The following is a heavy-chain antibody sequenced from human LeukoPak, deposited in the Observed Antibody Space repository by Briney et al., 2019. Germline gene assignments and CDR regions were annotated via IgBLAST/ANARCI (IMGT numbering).Heavy chain of an antibody. CDR3: AKGIMVRGVTYGMDV. D-gene: IGHD3-10*01. V-gene: IGHV3-23*01. CDR1: GFTFSNYA. CDR2: ISGSGGST. J-gene: IGHJ6*02. Sequence: PGGSLRLSCAASGFTFSNYAMSWVRQAPGKGLEWVSAISGSGGSTYYADSVKGRFTISRDNSKNTLYLQMNSLRAEDTAVYYCAKGIMVRGVTYGMDVWGQGTTVTVSS.